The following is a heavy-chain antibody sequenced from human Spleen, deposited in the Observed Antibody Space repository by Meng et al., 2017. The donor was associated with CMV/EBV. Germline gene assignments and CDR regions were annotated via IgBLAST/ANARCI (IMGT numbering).Heavy chain of an antibody. V-gene: IGHV1-46*01. Sequence: TLISYYMHWVRQAPGQGLEWMGIIDPSGGSTRYAQKFQGRFIVTRDTSRSIVYMQLSSLTPEDTAVYYCARGEESRPINLYNYGLDVWGQGTTVTVSS. J-gene: IGHJ6*02. D-gene: IGHD5-24*01. CDR1: TLISYY. CDR3: ARGEESRPINLYNYGLDV. CDR2: IDPSGGST.